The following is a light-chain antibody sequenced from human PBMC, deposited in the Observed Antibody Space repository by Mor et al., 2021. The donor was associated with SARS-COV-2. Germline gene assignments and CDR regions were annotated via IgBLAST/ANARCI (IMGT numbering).Light chain of an antibody. CDR3: NSRDSSGSHRV. CDR2: GKN. Sequence: TCQGDTLRNYYASWYQQKPGQAPVLVAYGKNNRPSGIPDRFSGSSSGNTASLTITGAQAEDEADYYCNSRDSSGSHRVFGGG. CDR1: TLRNYY. J-gene: IGLJ3*02. V-gene: IGLV3-19*01.